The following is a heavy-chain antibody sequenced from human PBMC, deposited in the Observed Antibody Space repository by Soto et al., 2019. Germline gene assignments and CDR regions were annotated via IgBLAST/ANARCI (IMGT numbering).Heavy chain of an antibody. CDR1: GFTFSSYW. CDR3: ARATLNTAPEQAFDI. CDR2: IKQDGSEK. Sequence: PGGSLRLSCAASGFTFSSYWMSWVRQAPGKGLEWVANIKQDGSEKYYVDSVKGRFTISRDNAKNSLYLQMNSLRAEDTAVYYCARATLNTAPEQAFDIWGQGTMVTVSS. V-gene: IGHV3-7*05. J-gene: IGHJ3*02. D-gene: IGHD5-18*01.